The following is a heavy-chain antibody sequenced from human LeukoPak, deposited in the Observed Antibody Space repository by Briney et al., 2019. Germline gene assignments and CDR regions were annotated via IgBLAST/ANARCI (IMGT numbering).Heavy chain of an antibody. J-gene: IGHJ6*03. CDR2: MNPNNGGT. CDR3: ARDPSHYYYTDV. CDR1: GYTFTDYY. V-gene: IGHV1-2*02. Sequence: GASVKVSCKASGYTFTDYYLHWVRQAPGQGLEWMGWMNPNNGGTNYAQKFQGRVTMTRDTSINTAYMELSRLTSDDTAVYYCARDPSHYYYTDVWGIGTTVTVFS.